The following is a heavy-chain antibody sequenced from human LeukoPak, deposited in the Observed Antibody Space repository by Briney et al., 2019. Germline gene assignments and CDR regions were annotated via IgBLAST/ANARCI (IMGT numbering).Heavy chain of an antibody. Sequence: GGSLRLSCAASGFTFSNYAMHWVRQAPGKGLQWVTIISDDGSKKYYADSVKGRFTISRDKSKNTVYLEMNSLRPEDTAVYYCAREGTYYFDSGSFQGYYFDHWGQGTLVTVSS. V-gene: IGHV3-30*04. CDR3: AREGTYYFDSGSFQGYYFDH. CDR1: GFTFSNYA. CDR2: ISDDGSKK. J-gene: IGHJ4*02. D-gene: IGHD3-10*01.